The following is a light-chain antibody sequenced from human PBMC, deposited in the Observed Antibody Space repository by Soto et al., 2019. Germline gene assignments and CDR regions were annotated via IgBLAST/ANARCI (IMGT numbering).Light chain of an antibody. CDR2: GAS. J-gene: IGKJ1*01. Sequence: EIVLTQSPATLSLSPGERVTLSCRASRSVSSSYLAWYQQKPGQAPRLLIYGASSRATGIPDRFSGSGSGTDFTLTISRLEPEDFAVYYCQKYGSSPPWTFGQGTKVDIK. CDR3: QKYGSSPPWT. V-gene: IGKV3-20*01. CDR1: RSVSSSY.